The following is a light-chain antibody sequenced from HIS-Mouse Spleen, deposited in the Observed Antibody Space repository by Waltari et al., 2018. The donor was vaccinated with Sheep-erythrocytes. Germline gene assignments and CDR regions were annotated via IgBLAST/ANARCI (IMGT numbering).Light chain of an antibody. CDR3: QQYGSSPPLT. CDR1: QSVSSSY. Sequence: SLSQGERATLSCRASQSVSSSYLAWYQQKPGQAPRLLIYGASSRATGIPDFTLTISRLEPEDFAVYYCQQYGSSPPLTFGGGTKVEIK. V-gene: IGKV3-20*01. J-gene: IGKJ4*01. CDR2: GAS.